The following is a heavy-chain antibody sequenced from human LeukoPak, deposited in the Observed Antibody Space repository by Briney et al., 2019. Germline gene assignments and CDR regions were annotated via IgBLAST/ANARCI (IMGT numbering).Heavy chain of an antibody. CDR3: ARGPPLTATILGNWFDP. V-gene: IGHV1-69*13. D-gene: IGHD3-9*01. Sequence: ASVRVSCKASGGTFSSYAISWVRQAPGQGVEWLGGIIPIFGTANYARKFQGRVTITADESTSTAYMELSSLRSEDTAVYYCARGPPLTATILGNWFDPWGQGTLVTVSS. CDR1: GGTFSSYA. J-gene: IGHJ5*02. CDR2: IIPIFGTA.